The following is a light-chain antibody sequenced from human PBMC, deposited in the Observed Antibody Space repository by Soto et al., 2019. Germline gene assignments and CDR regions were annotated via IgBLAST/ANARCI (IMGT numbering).Light chain of an antibody. CDR1: SGSVSTTYY. CDR3: MLYTGSGIWV. CDR2: STN. Sequence: QTVVTQEPSFSVSPGGTVTLTCGLSSGSVSTTYYPSWYQQTPGQAPRTLIYSTNTRSSGVPDRFSGSILGDKAALTITGAQADDESDYYCMLYTGSGIWVFGGGTKLTVL. J-gene: IGLJ3*02. V-gene: IGLV8-61*01.